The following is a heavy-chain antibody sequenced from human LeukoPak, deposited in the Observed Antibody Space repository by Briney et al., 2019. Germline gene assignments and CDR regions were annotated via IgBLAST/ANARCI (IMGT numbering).Heavy chain of an antibody. Sequence: ASVKVSCKASGYTFTDYYMHWVRQAPGQGLEWMGWINPNSGGTNYAQKFQGRVTMTRDTSISTAYMELSRLRSDNTAVFYCAREEVIAAAGPTLDYWGQGALVTVSS. D-gene: IGHD6-13*01. CDR3: AREEVIAAAGPTLDY. CDR1: GYTFTDYY. CDR2: INPNSGGT. V-gene: IGHV1-2*02. J-gene: IGHJ4*02.